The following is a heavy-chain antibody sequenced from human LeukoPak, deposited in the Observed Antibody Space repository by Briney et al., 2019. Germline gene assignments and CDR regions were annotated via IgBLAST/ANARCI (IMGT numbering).Heavy chain of an antibody. CDR3: ARDFATTVATLDY. Sequence: SVNLSCKASGGTFSSYAISWVRQAPGQGLEWMGRIIPILGIANYAQKFQGRVTITADKSTSTAYMELSSLRSEDTAVYYCARDFATTVATLDYWGQGTLLTVFS. CDR1: GGTFSSYA. V-gene: IGHV1-69*04. CDR2: IIPILGIA. D-gene: IGHD4-17*01. J-gene: IGHJ4*02.